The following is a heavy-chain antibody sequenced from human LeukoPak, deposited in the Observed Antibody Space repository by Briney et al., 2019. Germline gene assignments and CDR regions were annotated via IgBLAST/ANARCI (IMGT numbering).Heavy chain of an antibody. CDR3: ARDQDYYDSSGYSGIDY. V-gene: IGHV3-30*04. Sequence: GGSLRLSCAASGFTFSSYEMNWVRQAPGKGLEWVAIISHDGSNKYYAESVKGRFTISRDNSKNTLYLQMNSLRADDTAVYYCARDQDYYDSSGYSGIDYWGQGTLVTVSS. J-gene: IGHJ4*02. D-gene: IGHD3-22*01. CDR1: GFTFSSYE. CDR2: ISHDGSNK.